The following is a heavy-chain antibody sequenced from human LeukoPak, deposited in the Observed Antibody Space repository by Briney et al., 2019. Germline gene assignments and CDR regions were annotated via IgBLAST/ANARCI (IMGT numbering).Heavy chain of an antibody. Sequence: PGGSLRLFCAASGFTFSNYAMSWVRQTPGKGLEWVSGISGSGGTTDYADSVKGRFTISRDNSKNTLYLQMNSLRAEDTAVYYCARAGIAAARGNEYFQHWGQGTLVTVSS. J-gene: IGHJ1*01. CDR1: GFTFSNYA. CDR3: ARAGIAAARGNEYFQH. CDR2: ISGSGGTT. V-gene: IGHV3-23*01. D-gene: IGHD6-13*01.